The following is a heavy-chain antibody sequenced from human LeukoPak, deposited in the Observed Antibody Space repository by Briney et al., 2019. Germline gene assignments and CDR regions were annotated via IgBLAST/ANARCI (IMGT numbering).Heavy chain of an antibody. CDR3: ARHSAHSSTNDAFDI. J-gene: IGHJ3*02. CDR2: IYYSGST. D-gene: IGHD6-13*01. V-gene: IGHV4-59*01. CDR1: GGSISSYY. Sequence: SETLSLTCTVSGGSISSYYWSWIRQPPGKGLEWIGYIYYSGSTNYNPSLKSRVTISVDTSKYQFSLKLSSVTAADTAVYYCARHSAHSSTNDAFDIWGQGTMVTVSS.